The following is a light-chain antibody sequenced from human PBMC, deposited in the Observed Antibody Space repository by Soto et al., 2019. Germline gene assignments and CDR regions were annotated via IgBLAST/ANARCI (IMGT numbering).Light chain of an antibody. Sequence: EIVMTQSPATLSVSPGERATLSCRASQSVSSNLAWYQQKPDQAPRLLIYGASTRATGIPARFSGSESGTEFTLTISSLQSEDFAVYYCQQYNKWPETFGQGTKVEIK. CDR1: QSVSSN. CDR3: QQYNKWPET. CDR2: GAS. V-gene: IGKV3-15*01. J-gene: IGKJ1*01.